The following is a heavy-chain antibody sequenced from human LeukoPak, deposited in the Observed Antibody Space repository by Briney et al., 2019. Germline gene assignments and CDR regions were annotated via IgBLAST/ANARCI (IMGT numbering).Heavy chain of an antibody. CDR1: GGSLSCYY. CDR3: ARLASGSYGPLTPFDY. V-gene: IGHV4-59*08. J-gene: IGHJ4*02. D-gene: IGHD1-26*01. Sequence: FGSPSPTLPFSGGSLSCYYWGGIPEPPREGRGWGGGIYYSGSTNYNPSLKSRVTISVDTSKNQFSLRLSSVTAADTAVYYSARLASGSYGPLTPFDYWGQGTLVTVSS. CDR2: IYYSGST.